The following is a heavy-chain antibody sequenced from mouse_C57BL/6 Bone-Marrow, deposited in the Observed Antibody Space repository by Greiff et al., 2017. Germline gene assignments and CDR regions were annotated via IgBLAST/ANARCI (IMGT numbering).Heavy chain of an antibody. CDR3: ATGGNYAWFAY. V-gene: IGHV1-7*01. J-gene: IGHJ3*01. D-gene: IGHD2-1*01. CDR1: GYTFTSYW. Sequence: QVQLQQSGAELAKPGASVQLSCKASGYTFTSYWMHWVKQRPGQGLEWIGYINPSSGYPKYNQKFKDKATLTADKSSSTAYMQLSSLTYEDSAVYDCATGGNYAWFAYWGQGTLVTVSA. CDR2: INPSSGYP.